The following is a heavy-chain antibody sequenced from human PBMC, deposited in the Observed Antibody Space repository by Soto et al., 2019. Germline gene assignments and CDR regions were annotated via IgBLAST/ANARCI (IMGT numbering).Heavy chain of an antibody. J-gene: IGHJ3*02. CDR3: AKDLGDCSGGSCPLGAFDI. D-gene: IGHD2-15*01. CDR2: ISGSGGST. Sequence: PGGSLRLSCAASGFTFSSYAMSWVRQAPGKGLEWVSAISGSGGSTYCADSVKGRFTISRDNSKNTLYLQMNSLRAEDTAVYYCAKDLGDCSGGSCPLGAFDIWGQGTMVTVSS. CDR1: GFTFSSYA. V-gene: IGHV3-23*01.